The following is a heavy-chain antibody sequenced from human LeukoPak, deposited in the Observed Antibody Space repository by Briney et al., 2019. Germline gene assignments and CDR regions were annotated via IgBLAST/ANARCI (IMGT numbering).Heavy chain of an antibody. J-gene: IGHJ6*02. Sequence: GGSLRLSCEDSGFTFSSYWMNWVRQSPGKGLEWLANIRQDGGQTYYVDSVKGRFTISRDNAKNSLYLQMNSLRVEDTAVYYCARDMSATGGMDVWGQGTTVTVSS. D-gene: IGHD1-14*01. V-gene: IGHV3-7*01. CDR1: GFTFSSYW. CDR3: ARDMSATGGMDV. CDR2: IRQDGGQT.